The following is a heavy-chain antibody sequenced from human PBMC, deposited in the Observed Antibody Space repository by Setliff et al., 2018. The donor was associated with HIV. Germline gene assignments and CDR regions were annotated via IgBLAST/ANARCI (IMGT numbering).Heavy chain of an antibody. CDR3: AKVLPSHTDGAFDV. J-gene: IGHJ3*01. Sequence: GESLRLSCAASGFTFSSYGMHWVRQAPGRGLEWVAFIRYDDTFKHYLDSVNGRFTISRDNSRDTMSLQMNSLRVEDTAVYYCAKVLPSHTDGAFDVWGPGTMVTVSS. CDR1: GFTFSSYG. D-gene: IGHD4-17*01. V-gene: IGHV3-30*02. CDR2: IRYDDTFK.